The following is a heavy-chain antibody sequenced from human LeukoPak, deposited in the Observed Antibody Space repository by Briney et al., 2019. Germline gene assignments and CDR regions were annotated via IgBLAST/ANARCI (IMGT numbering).Heavy chain of an antibody. V-gene: IGHV3-21*01. CDR1: GFTFSSYS. CDR2: ISSSSSYI. D-gene: IGHD6-19*01. Sequence: PGGSLRLSCAASGFTFSSYSMNWVRRAPGKGLEWVSSISSSSSYIYYADSVKGRFTIPRDNAKNSLYLQMNSLRAKDTAVYYCARETDAVAGHFDYWGQGTLVTVSS. J-gene: IGHJ4*02. CDR3: ARETDAVAGHFDY.